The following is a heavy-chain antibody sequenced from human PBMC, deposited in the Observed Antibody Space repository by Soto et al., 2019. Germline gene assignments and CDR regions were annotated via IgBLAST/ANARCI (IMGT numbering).Heavy chain of an antibody. CDR1: GLPVSTDY. CDR3: AVYAARHWFGP. J-gene: IGHJ5*02. CDR2: IYVGGGT. Sequence: EVHLVESGGDLVQPGGSLRLSCAASGLPVSTDYMTWVRQAPGKGLAWVSLIYVGGGTYYADSVKGRFTISRDNSNSTLYLQMNSLRAEDTAVYYCAVYAARHWFGPWGQGTLVTVSS. V-gene: IGHV3-66*01. D-gene: IGHD6-6*01.